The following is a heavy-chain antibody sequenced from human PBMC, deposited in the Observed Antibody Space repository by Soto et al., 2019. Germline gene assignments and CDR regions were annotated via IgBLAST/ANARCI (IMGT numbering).Heavy chain of an antibody. CDR3: ARDYDSSGYPRYYFDY. V-gene: IGHV1-46*01. CDR2: INPSGGST. CDR1: GYTFTSYY. D-gene: IGHD3-22*01. Sequence: QVQLVQSGAEVKKPGASVKVSCKASGYTFTSYYMHWVRQAPGQGLEWMGIINPSGGSTSYAQKFQARVPMTGXTXTSXVYMELSSLRSEDTAVYYCARDYDSSGYPRYYFDYWGQGTLVTVSS. J-gene: IGHJ4*02.